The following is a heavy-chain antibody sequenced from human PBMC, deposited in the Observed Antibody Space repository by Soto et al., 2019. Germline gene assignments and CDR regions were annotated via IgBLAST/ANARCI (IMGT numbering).Heavy chain of an antibody. CDR2: IYYSGST. D-gene: IGHD6-19*01. V-gene: IGHV4-39*01. Sequence: SETLSLTCTVSGGSISRSSYYWGWIRQPPGKGLEWIGSIYYSGSTYYNPSLKSRVTISVDTSKNQFSLKLSSVTAADTAVYYCARHEVSSGWGRSWFDPWGQGTLVTVSS. CDR1: GGSISRSSYY. CDR3: ARHEVSSGWGRSWFDP. J-gene: IGHJ5*02.